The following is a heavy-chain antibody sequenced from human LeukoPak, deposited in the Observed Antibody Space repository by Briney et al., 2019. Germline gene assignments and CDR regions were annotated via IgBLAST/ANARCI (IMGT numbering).Heavy chain of an antibody. CDR2: IYTSGST. J-gene: IGHJ4*02. D-gene: IGHD3-22*01. CDR1: GGSLSSYY. Sequence: SETLSLTCTVSGGSLSSYYWSWIRQSAGKGLEWIGRIYTSGSTNYNPSLNSRVTMSVDTSNNQFSLKLSSVTAADTAVYYCASLYYYDSSGYYHRDYWGQGTLVTVSS. V-gene: IGHV4-4*07. CDR3: ASLYYYDSSGYYHRDY.